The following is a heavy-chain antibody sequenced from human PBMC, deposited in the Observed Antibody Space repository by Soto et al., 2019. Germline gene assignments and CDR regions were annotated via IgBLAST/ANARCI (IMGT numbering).Heavy chain of an antibody. V-gene: IGHV5-10-1*01. D-gene: IGHD5-18*01. CDR2: IDPSDSYA. Sequence: GESLKISCKGSGYTFTNYWITWVRQMPGRGLEWMGTIDPSDSYANYSPSFQGHVTISTAKSISTAYLQWSSLRASDTAMYFCAINVDTTMVSALARWGQGTLVTVSS. CDR3: AINVDTTMVSALAR. J-gene: IGHJ4*02. CDR1: GYTFTNYW.